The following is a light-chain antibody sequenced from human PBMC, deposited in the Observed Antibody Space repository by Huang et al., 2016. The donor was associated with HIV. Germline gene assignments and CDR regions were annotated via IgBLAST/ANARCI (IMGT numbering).Light chain of an antibody. CDR3: QQSHNTPWT. J-gene: IGKJ1*01. V-gene: IGKV1-39*01. CDR1: QSISTY. Sequence: DIQMTQSPSSLSASVGDRITITCRASQSISTYLDWYKQKPGKAPNLLIYAAATLQGGVPSRFSGSGSGTTFTLTISSLQPQDIATYYCQQSHNTPWTFGQGTKVEIK. CDR2: AAA.